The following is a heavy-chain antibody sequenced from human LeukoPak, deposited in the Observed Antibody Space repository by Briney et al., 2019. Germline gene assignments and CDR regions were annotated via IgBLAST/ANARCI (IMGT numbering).Heavy chain of an antibody. Sequence: MASETLSLTCTVSGGSISSYYWSWIRQPPGKGLEWIGYIYYSGSTNYNPSLKSRVTISVDTSKNQFSLKLSSVTAADTAVYYCARGATLYDFWSGYYNVLDYFDYWGQGTLVTVSS. D-gene: IGHD3-3*01. V-gene: IGHV4-59*01. CDR1: GGSISSYY. J-gene: IGHJ4*02. CDR2: IYYSGST. CDR3: ARGATLYDFWSGYYNVLDYFDY.